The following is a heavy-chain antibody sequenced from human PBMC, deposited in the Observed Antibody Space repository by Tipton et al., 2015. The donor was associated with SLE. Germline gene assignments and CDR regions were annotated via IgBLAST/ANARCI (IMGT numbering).Heavy chain of an antibody. CDR3: ARERDTTILHLGLDP. Sequence: SLRLSCEASGFTFSTNWMHWVRQGPGKGLVWVSRINTDGRSTSYADSVKGRFTISRDNAKNTLYLQMNSLRAEDTAVYYCARERDTTILHLGLDPWGQGTLVSVS. V-gene: IGHV3-74*01. J-gene: IGHJ5*02. D-gene: IGHD1-1*01. CDR1: GFTFSTNW. CDR2: INTDGRST.